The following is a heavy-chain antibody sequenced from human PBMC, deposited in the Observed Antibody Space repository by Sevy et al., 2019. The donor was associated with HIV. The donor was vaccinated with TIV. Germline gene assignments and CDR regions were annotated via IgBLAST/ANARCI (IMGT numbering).Heavy chain of an antibody. Sequence: GGSLRLSCAASGFTFSSYWMHWVRQAPGKGLVWVGRIKSKTDGGTTDYAAPVKGRFTISRDDSKNTLYLQMNSLKTEDTAVYYCTTSGLAVAGPDFDYWGQGTLVTVSS. CDR1: GFTFSSYW. D-gene: IGHD6-19*01. CDR2: IKSKTDGGTT. CDR3: TTSGLAVAGPDFDY. J-gene: IGHJ4*02. V-gene: IGHV3-15*01.